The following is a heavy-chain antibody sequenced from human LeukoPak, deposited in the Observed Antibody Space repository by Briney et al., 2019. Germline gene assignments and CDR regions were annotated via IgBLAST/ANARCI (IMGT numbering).Heavy chain of an antibody. CDR2: ITGSGGGS. CDR3: AKKPLWSGPFDY. J-gene: IGHJ4*02. V-gene: IGHV3-23*01. Sequence: GGYLRLYCIASGFIFSNYAMGWVRQAPGNGLIWVSIITGSGGGSYYADSVKGRFTLSRDNSKNTLYLQMNSLRVEDTAVYFCAKKPLWSGPFDYWGQGTLVTVFS. CDR1: GFIFSNYA. D-gene: IGHD3-3*01.